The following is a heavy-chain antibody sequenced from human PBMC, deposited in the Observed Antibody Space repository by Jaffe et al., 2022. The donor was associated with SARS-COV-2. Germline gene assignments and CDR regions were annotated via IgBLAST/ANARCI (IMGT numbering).Heavy chain of an antibody. J-gene: IGHJ6*03. D-gene: IGHD3-10*01. CDR1: GFTFSRYW. CDR2: INSDGSST. Sequence: EVQLAESGGGLVQPGGSLRLSCAASGFTFSRYWMHWVRQAPGKGLVWVSRINSDGSSTNYADSVKGRFTISRDNAKNTLYLQMNSLRAEDTAVYYCARAGSGSYIYYYMDVWGKGTTVTVSS. CDR3: ARAGSGSYIYYYMDV. V-gene: IGHV3-74*01.